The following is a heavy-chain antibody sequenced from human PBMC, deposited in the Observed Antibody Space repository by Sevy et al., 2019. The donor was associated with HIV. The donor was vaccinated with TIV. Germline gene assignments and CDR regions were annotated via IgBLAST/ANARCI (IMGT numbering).Heavy chain of an antibody. Sequence: APVKVSFKTSGYTFTSFGISWVRQAPGQGLEWVGWISVYNGKTNYAQKFQGRITLTSDTSTRTAYMELRSLRSDDTAVYYCSRRGAFEYDSSGFQSHWGQGTLVTVSS. D-gene: IGHD3-22*01. J-gene: IGHJ4*02. CDR3: SRRGAFEYDSSGFQSH. V-gene: IGHV1-18*01. CDR1: GYTFTSFG. CDR2: ISVYNGKT.